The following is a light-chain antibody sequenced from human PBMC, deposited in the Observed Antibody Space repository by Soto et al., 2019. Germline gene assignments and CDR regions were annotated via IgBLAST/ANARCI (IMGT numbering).Light chain of an antibody. CDR1: QGISTY. CDR3: QQYNSYPRT. Sequence: DIQMTQSPSSVSASIGDRVSITCRASQGISTYLGWYQQKPGKAPKLLIYAASSLQTGVPSRFSGSGSGTEFTLTISSLQPDDFATYYCQQYNSYPRTFGQGTKVDI. J-gene: IGKJ1*01. V-gene: IGKV1-16*01. CDR2: AAS.